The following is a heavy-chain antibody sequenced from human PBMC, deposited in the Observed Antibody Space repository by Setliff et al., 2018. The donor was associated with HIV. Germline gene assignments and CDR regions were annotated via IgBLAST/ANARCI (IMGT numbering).Heavy chain of an antibody. CDR1: GYSFTSYW. Sequence: PGESLKISCKGSGYSFTSYWIGWVCQMPGKGLEWMGIIYPGDSDTRYSPSFQGQVTISADKSISTAYLQWSSLKASDTAMYYCARGLYGGIYNFWSGCPHMDVWGKGTTVTVSS. J-gene: IGHJ6*03. CDR2: IYPGDSDT. D-gene: IGHD3-3*01. CDR3: ARGLYGGIYNFWSGCPHMDV. V-gene: IGHV5-51*01.